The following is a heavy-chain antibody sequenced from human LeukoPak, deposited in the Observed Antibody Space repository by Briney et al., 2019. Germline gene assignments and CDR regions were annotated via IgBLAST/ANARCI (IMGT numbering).Heavy chain of an antibody. Sequence: PSETLSLTCTVSGGSISSGGYYWSWLRQHPGKGREWIVYIYYSGSTYYNPSLKSRVFISVDTSKNQFSLKLSSVTGADTAVYYCARAVVRGVIYFDYWGQGTLVTVSS. CDR3: ARAVVRGVIYFDY. CDR2: IYYSGST. J-gene: IGHJ4*02. D-gene: IGHD3-10*01. CDR1: GGSISSGGYY. V-gene: IGHV4-31*03.